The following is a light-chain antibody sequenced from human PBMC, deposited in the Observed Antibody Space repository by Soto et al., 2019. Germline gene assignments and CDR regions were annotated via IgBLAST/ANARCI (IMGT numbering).Light chain of an antibody. CDR1: QSVSSY. J-gene: IGKJ3*01. Sequence: IVFTHSAATLSWSPRCRSTSACWASQSVSSYLAWYQQKPGQAPRLLIYDASNRATGIPARFSGSGSGTDFTLTISSLEPEDFAVYYCQQRSNWPFTFGPGTKVDN. CDR3: QQRSNWPFT. CDR2: DAS. V-gene: IGKV3-11*01.